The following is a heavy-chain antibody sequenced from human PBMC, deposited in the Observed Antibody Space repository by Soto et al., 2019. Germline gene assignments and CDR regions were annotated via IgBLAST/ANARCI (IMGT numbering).Heavy chain of an antibody. CDR2: IFSNDEK. CDR3: ARINGYCSSTSCYFRYYYYYYYLAV. D-gene: IGHD2-2*03. V-gene: IGHV2-26*01. Sequence: SGPTLVNPTETLTLTCTVSGFSLSNARMGVSWIRQPPGRALEWLAHIFSNDEKSYSTSLKSRLTISKDTSKSQVVLTMTNMDPVDTATYYCARINGYCSSTSCYFRYYYYYYYLAVWGKGTTVTVSS. CDR1: GFSLSNARMG. J-gene: IGHJ6*03.